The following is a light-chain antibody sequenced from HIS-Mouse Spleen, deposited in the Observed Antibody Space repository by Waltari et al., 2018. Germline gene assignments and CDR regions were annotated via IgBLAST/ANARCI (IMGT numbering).Light chain of an antibody. J-gene: IGLJ1*01. CDR1: SSNIGRNT. Sequence: QSVLTQPPSASGTPGQRVTIPCSGSSSNIGRNTVNWYQPLQGTAPKLLIYSNNQRPSGVPDRFSGSKSGTSASLAISGLQSEDEADYYCAAWDDSLNGYVFGTGTKVTVL. V-gene: IGLV1-44*01. CDR2: SNN. CDR3: AAWDDSLNGYV.